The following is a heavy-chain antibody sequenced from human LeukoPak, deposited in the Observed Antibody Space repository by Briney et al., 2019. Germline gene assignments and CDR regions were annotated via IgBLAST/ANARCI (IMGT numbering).Heavy chain of an antibody. CDR2: IYYSGST. Sequence: NPSETLSLTCTVSGGSISSYYWSWIRQPPGKGLEWIGYIYYSGSTNYSPSLKSRVTISVDTSKNQFSLKLSSVTAADTAVYFCARDTYYTSGTYYIDYFDSWGQGALVTVSS. D-gene: IGHD3-10*01. CDR1: GGSISSYY. J-gene: IGHJ4*02. CDR3: ARDTYYTSGTYYIDYFDS. V-gene: IGHV4-59*01.